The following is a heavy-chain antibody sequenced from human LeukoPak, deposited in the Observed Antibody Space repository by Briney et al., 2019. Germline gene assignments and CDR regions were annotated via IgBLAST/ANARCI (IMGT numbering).Heavy chain of an antibody. CDR3: ARDPQTLCSDGNRYSARYGMDV. J-gene: IGHJ6*04. CDR1: GFTFSFYW. Sequence: PGGSLRLSCVASGFTFSFYWMHWVRHAPGKGLVWVSRINTDGTNTTYADAGKCRFTISRDHAKKTLYLQMNSLRAEGTAVYFCARDPQTLCSDGNRYSARYGMDVWGKGTTVTVSS. CDR2: INTDGTNT. V-gene: IGHV3-74*01. D-gene: IGHD2-15*01.